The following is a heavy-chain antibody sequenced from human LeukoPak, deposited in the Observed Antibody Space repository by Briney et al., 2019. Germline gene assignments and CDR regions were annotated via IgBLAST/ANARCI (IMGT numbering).Heavy chain of an antibody. V-gene: IGHV3-48*03. CDR1: GFTFSSYE. Sequence: GGSLRLSCAASGFTFSSYEMNWVRQAPGKGLEWVSYISSSGSTIYYADSVKGRFTISSDNAKNSLYLQMNSLRAEDTALYYCAKELYSSSWLNYYGMDVWGQGTTVTVSS. D-gene: IGHD6-13*01. CDR3: AKELYSSSWLNYYGMDV. J-gene: IGHJ6*02. CDR2: ISSSGSTI.